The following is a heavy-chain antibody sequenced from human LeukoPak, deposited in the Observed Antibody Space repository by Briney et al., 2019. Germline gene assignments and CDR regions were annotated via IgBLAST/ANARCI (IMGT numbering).Heavy chain of an antibody. D-gene: IGHD1-1*01. CDR2: ISESGGGT. J-gene: IGHJ4*02. Sequence: PGGSLRLSCAASGFTFSDYYMSWIRQVPGKGLEWVSGISESGGGTFYADSVKGRFTISRDNSKNTLFLQMNGLRSEDTAVYYCAKVGIGWVAFENWGQGTQVTVSS. V-gene: IGHV3-23*01. CDR1: GFTFSDYY. CDR3: AKVGIGWVAFEN.